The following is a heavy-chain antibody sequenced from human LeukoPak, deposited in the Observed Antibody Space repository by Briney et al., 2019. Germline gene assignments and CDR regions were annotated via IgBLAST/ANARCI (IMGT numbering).Heavy chain of an antibody. CDR3: ARGDTGGDP. CDR2: ISTNSGNT. D-gene: IGHD3-16*01. J-gene: IGHJ5*02. Sequence: ASVKVPCKTSGYTFTRYGIIWVRQAPGQGLEWMGWISTNSGNTNYAQKVQGRVSMTIDTSTRTAYMELRRLRSDDTAVYYCARGDTGGDPWGQGTLITVSS. CDR1: GYTFTRYG. V-gene: IGHV1-18*01.